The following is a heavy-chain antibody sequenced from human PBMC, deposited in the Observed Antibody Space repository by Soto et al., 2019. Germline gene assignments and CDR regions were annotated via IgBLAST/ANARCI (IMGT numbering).Heavy chain of an antibody. CDR1: GFTFSSYS. V-gene: IGHV3-21*01. Sequence: EVQLVESGGGLVKPGGSLRLSCAASGFTFSSYSMNWVHQAPGKGLEWVSSISSSSSYIYYADSVKGRFTISRDNAKNSLYLHMNSLRAEDTAVYYCARDVIQDYYGSGDNWFDPWGQGNLVIVSS. J-gene: IGHJ5*02. CDR2: ISSSSSYI. CDR3: ARDVIQDYYGSGDNWFDP. D-gene: IGHD3-10*01.